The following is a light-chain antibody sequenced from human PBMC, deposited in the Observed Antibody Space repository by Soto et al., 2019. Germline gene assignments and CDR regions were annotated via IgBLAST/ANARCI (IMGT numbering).Light chain of an antibody. CDR2: DAY. J-gene: IGKJ5*01. V-gene: IGKV3-11*01. CDR1: QSFRGL. Sequence: VLTQSPVTLTLSPGARAALSCMASQSFRGLLAWYQQKPGQAPRLLIYDAYNRATGIPPRFSGSGSGTDFTLTISSLEPEDSAVYYCQQRHMWPITFAQGTRLEIK. CDR3: QQRHMWPIT.